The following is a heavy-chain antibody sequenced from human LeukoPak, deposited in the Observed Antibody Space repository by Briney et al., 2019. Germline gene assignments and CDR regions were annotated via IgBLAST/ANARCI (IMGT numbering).Heavy chain of an antibody. J-gene: IGHJ4*02. CDR1: GYSFTTYW. Sequence: GESLKISCKGSGYSFTTYWIGWVRQMPGKGLEWMGIIYPGDSDIRYSPSFQGQVTISADKSISTAYLQWSSLKASDTAMYYCARHLNDYGDQGSGDYWGQGTLVTVSS. CDR2: IYPGDSDI. D-gene: IGHD4-17*01. CDR3: ARHLNDYGDQGSGDY. V-gene: IGHV5-51*01.